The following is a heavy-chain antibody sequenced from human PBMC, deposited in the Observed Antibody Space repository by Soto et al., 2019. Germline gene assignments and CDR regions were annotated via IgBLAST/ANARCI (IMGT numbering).Heavy chain of an antibody. J-gene: IGHJ3*01. CDR1: GGSISSGGYS. Sequence: SETLSLTCAVSGGSISSGGYSWSWIRQPPGKGLERIGYIYHSGSLYYIPSLKSRVTISVDRSVNQISLKVNSVTTADTAVYYCARDGGYSGGWSEAFDAWGQGTMVTVSS. CDR2: IYHSGSL. D-gene: IGHD6-19*01. CDR3: ARDGGYSGGWSEAFDA. V-gene: IGHV4-30-2*02.